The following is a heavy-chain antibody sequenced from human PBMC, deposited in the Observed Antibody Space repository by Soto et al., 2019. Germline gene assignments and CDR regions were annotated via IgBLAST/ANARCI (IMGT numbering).Heavy chain of an antibody. J-gene: IGHJ1*01. CDR1: GGTFSSYA. D-gene: IGHD3-22*01. CDR3: ARDGDPYYYDSSGYHPSAYIQH. CDR2: IIPIFGTA. Sequence: ASVKLCCKASGGTFSSYAISWVRQAPGQGLEWMGGIIPIFGTANYAQKFQGRVTITADESTSTAYMELSSLRSEDTAVYYCARDGDPYYYDSSGYHPSAYIQHWGQGTLVSVSS. V-gene: IGHV1-69*13.